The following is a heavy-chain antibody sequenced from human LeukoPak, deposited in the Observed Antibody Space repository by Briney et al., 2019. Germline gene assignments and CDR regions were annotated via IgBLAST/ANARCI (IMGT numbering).Heavy chain of an antibody. V-gene: IGHV1-8*01. CDR3: ARGRMVRGVTWWFDP. J-gene: IGHJ5*02. CDR2: IIPNSGTT. CDR1: GYTFTSYD. Sequence: GASVKVSCKASGYTFTSYDINWVRQATAQGLEWMEWIIPNSGTTGYAQKCQGRVPMTRNTSISTAYMKLSSLRSEDTAVYYCARGRMVRGVTWWFDPWGQGTLVTVSS. D-gene: IGHD3-10*01.